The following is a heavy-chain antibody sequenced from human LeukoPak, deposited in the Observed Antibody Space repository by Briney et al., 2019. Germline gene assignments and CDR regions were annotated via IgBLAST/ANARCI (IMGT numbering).Heavy chain of an antibody. D-gene: IGHD3-22*01. CDR1: GFTFSSYA. J-gene: IGHJ4*02. CDR2: ISYDGSNK. CDR3: ARGGTYYYDGSGYPY. Sequence: GGSLRLSCAASGFTFSSYAMHWVRQAPGKGLEWVAVISYDGSNKYYADSVKGRFTISRDNSKNTLYLQMNSLRAEDTAVYYCARGGTYYYDGSGYPYWGQGTLVTVSS. V-gene: IGHV3-30-3*01.